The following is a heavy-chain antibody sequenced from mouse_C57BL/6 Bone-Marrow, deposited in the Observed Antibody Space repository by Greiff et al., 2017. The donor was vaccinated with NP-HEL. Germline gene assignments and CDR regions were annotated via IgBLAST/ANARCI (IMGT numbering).Heavy chain of an antibody. CDR3: AREGNYGYWYFDV. J-gene: IGHJ1*03. Sequence: QVQLQQPGAELVMPGASVKLSCKASGYTFTSYWMHWVQQRPGQGLEWIGEIDTSASYTNYNQKLKGKSTLTVDKSSSTAYMPLSSQTSEDSAVYYCAREGNYGYWYFDVWGTGTTVTVSS. V-gene: IGHV1-69*01. CDR1: GYTFTSYW. D-gene: IGHD2-1*01. CDR2: IDTSASYT.